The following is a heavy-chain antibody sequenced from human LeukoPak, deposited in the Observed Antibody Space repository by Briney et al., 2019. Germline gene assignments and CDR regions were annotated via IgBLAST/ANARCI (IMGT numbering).Heavy chain of an antibody. D-gene: IGHD3-22*01. CDR2: IIPIFGTA. CDR3: ARDSRPSYDSSGYYYPGDY. J-gene: IGHJ4*02. V-gene: IGHV1-69*05. CDR1: GGTFSSYA. Sequence: SVKVSCKASGGTFSSYAISWVRQAPGQGLEWMGRIIPIFGTANYAQKFQGRVTITTDESTSTAYMELSSLRSEDTAVYYCARDSRPSYDSSGYYYPGDYWGQGTLVTVSS.